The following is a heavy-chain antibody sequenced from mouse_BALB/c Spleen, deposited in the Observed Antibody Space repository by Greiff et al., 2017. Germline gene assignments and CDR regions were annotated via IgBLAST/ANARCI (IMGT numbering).Heavy chain of an antibody. CDR3: ARADGGALAY. J-gene: IGHJ3*01. D-gene: IGHD1-1*02. V-gene: IGHV14-3*02. CDR1: GYTFTDSY. Sequence: EVQLQQSGAELVKPGASVKLSCTASGYTFTDSYMHWVKQRPGQGLEWIGRIDPANGNTKYDPKFQGKATITADTSSTTAYLQLSSLTSEDTAVYCCARADGGALAYWGQGTLVTVSA. CDR2: IDPANGNT.